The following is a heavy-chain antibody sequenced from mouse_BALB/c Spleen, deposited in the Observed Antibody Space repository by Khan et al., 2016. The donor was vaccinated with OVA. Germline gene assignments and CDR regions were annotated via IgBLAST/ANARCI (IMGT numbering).Heavy chain of an antibody. J-gene: IGHJ3*01. CDR1: GYTFTTYW. CDR3: ARRGVYGIFAY. D-gene: IGHD2-1*01. Sequence: VELVESGAELAKPGASVKMSCKASGYTFTTYWMHWVKQRPGQGLDWIGYITPSTGYTEYNQKFKDKATLTADKSSSTAYMQLNSLTSEDSAVYNCARRGVYGIFAYWGQGTLVTVAA. CDR2: ITPSTGYT. V-gene: IGHV1-7*01.